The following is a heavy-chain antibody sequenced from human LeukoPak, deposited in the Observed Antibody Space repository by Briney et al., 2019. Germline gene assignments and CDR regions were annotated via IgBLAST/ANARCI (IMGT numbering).Heavy chain of an antibody. Sequence: PGGSLRLSCAASGFTFSNAWMSWVRQAPGKGLEWVGRIKSKTDGGTTDYAAPVKGRFTISRDDSKNTLYLQMNSLRTEDTAVYYCTSYQPSYYATDAFDIWGQGTMVTVSS. CDR1: GFTFSNAW. CDR2: IKSKTDGGTT. CDR3: TSYQPSYYATDAFDI. D-gene: IGHD3-10*01. J-gene: IGHJ3*02. V-gene: IGHV3-15*01.